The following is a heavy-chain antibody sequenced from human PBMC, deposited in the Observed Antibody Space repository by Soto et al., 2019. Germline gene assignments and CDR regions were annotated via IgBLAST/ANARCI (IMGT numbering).Heavy chain of an antibody. D-gene: IGHD1-1*01. CDR2: IDPTDSHT. V-gene: IGHV5-10-1*01. Sequence: PGESLKISCKGSGYSFTSYRIGWVRQMPGKGLEWMGTIDPTDSHTNYTPSFQGQVTFSAGKSISTAYLQWSSLKATDTAMYYCARHLAHTLGTKYCMDVWGQGTTVTVSS. CDR1: GYSFTSYR. CDR3: ARHLAHTLGTKYCMDV. J-gene: IGHJ6*02.